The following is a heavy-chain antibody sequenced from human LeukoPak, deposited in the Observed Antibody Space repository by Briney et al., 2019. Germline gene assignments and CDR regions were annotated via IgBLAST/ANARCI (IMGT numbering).Heavy chain of an antibody. J-gene: IGHJ5*02. CDR2: ISAYNGNT. D-gene: IGHD6-19*01. CDR3: ARDPGYSSGWYGGWFDP. CDR1: GYTFTSYG. Sequence: ASVKVSCKASGYTFTSYGISWVRQAPGQGLEWMGWISAYNGNTNYAQKLQGRVTMTTDTSTSTAYMELRSLRSDDTAVYYCARDPGYSSGWYGGWFDPWGQGTLVTVSS. V-gene: IGHV1-18*01.